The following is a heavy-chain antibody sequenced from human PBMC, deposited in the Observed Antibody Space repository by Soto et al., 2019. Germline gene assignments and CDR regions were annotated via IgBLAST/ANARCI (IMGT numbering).Heavy chain of an antibody. V-gene: IGHV1-18*04. CDR1: GYPFSSHG. Sequence: ASVKVSCKASGYPFSSHGFTWVRQAPGQGLEWMGWISIYNGNTHYAQKFQRRLTLTTDESTSTAYLELTSLTSDDTAVYYCARSPMAPEHVDHWGQGTLVTVSS. CDR3: ARSPMAPEHVDH. J-gene: IGHJ4*02. CDR2: ISIYNGNT. D-gene: IGHD3-10*01.